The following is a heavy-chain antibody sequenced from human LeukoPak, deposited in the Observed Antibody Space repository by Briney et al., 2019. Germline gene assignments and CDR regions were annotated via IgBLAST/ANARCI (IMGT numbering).Heavy chain of an antibody. D-gene: IGHD3-10*01. Sequence: GGSLRLSCAASGFSFRDYWMSWVRQAPGKGPEWVADIEPDGSGKTYVDSVKGRFTISRDNARQSLYLQMDTLTAEDTAVYYCVTSWVRQQRDFWGQGTLVTVSS. V-gene: IGHV3-7*01. CDR3: VTSWVRQQRDF. J-gene: IGHJ4*02. CDR1: GFSFRDYW. CDR2: IEPDGSGK.